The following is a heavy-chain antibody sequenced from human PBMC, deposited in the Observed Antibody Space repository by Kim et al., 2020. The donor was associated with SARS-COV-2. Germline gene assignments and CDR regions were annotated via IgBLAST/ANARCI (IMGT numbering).Heavy chain of an antibody. Sequence: ASVKVSCKASGYTFTSYYMHWVRQAPGQGLEWMGIINPSGGSTSYAQKFQGRVTMTRDTSTSTVYMELSSLRSEDTAVYYCARDQDTYYDSSGYYPGGVNWFDPWGQGTLVTVSS. CDR2: INPSGGST. D-gene: IGHD3-22*01. CDR1: GYTFTSYY. V-gene: IGHV1-46*01. J-gene: IGHJ5*02. CDR3: ARDQDTYYDSSGYYPGGVNWFDP.